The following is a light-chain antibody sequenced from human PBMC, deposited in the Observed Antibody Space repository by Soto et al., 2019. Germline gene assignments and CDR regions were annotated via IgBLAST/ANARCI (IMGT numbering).Light chain of an antibody. CDR3: QHYNNWPPYT. CDR1: QSVSNN. V-gene: IGKV3D-15*01. J-gene: IGKJ2*01. CDR2: GAS. Sequence: EIVWTQSPGTLSLSPGERATLSCRASQSVSNNYLAWYQQKPGQAPRLLIYGASTRATCVPARFSGSGSETDFTLTISNLQSEDCAVYYCQHYNNWPPYTFGQGTKVDIK.